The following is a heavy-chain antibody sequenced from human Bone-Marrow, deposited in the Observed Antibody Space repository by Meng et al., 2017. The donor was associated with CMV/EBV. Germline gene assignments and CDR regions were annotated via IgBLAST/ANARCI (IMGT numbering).Heavy chain of an antibody. CDR2: IKQDGSEK. D-gene: IGHD6-19*01. Sequence: GESLKIYCAASGFTFSSYWMSWVRQAPGKGLEWVANIKQDGSEKYYVDSVKGRFTISRDNAKNSLYLQMSSLRSEDTAVYYCARDWGSSGRRNWFDPWCQGTLVTVSS. CDR3: ARDWGSSGRRNWFDP. J-gene: IGHJ5*02. V-gene: IGHV3-7*03. CDR1: GFTFSSYW.